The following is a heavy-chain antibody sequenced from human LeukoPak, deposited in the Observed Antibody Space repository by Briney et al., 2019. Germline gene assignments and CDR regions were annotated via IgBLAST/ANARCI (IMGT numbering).Heavy chain of an antibody. D-gene: IGHD2-8*02. Sequence: GGSLRLSCVASGFSFDSHIMNWVSQAPGKGLEWVASISGRGSDISYLDSLKGRFTISRDNAKESVFLDLTSLRADDTAVYYCARGAFCRGYCAGRADPDVWGKGTTVTVSS. CDR3: ARGAFCRGYCAGRADPDV. CDR2: ISGRGSDI. V-gene: IGHV3-21*01. J-gene: IGHJ6*04. CDR1: GFSFDSHI.